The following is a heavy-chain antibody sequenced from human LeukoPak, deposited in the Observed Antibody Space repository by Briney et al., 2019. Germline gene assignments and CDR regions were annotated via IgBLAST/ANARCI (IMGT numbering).Heavy chain of an antibody. J-gene: IGHJ4*02. Sequence: SETLSLTCTVSGGSISSTGSFWGWIRQPPGKGLEWIGRIYTSGSTNYNPSLKSRVTISVDTSKNQFSLKLSSVTAADTAVYYCARDPPDTAYDYWGQGTLVTVSS. D-gene: IGHD5-18*01. CDR1: GGSISSTGSF. CDR2: IYTSGST. V-gene: IGHV4-39*07. CDR3: ARDPPDTAYDY.